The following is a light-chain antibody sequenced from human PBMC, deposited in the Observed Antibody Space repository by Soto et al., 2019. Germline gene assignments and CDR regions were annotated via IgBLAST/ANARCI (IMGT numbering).Light chain of an antibody. V-gene: IGKV3-20*01. CDR2: AAS. CDR3: QRYDSLRT. Sequence: EIVLTQSPGTLSLSPGERATLSCRASQSLSTYSLAWYQQKPGQTPRLLIYAASTRDTDIPDRFNGSGSGTDFALTISRLEPEDFALYYCQRYDSLRTFGQGTKVEI. CDR1: QSLSTYS. J-gene: IGKJ1*01.